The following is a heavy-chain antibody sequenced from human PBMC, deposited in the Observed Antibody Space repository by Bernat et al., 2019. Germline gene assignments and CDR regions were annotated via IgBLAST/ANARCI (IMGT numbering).Heavy chain of an antibody. D-gene: IGHD3-22*01. CDR3: ARGYYDSSGYCYAFDI. CDR2: IKQDGSEK. V-gene: IGHV3-7*03. CDR1: GFTFSSYW. J-gene: IGHJ3*02. Sequence: EVQLVESGGGLVQPGGSLRLSCAASGFTFSSYWMSWVRQAPGKGLEWVANIKQDGSEKYFVDSVKGRFTISRDNAKTSLYLQMNSLRAEDTAVYYCARGYYDSSGYCYAFDIWGQGTMVTVSS.